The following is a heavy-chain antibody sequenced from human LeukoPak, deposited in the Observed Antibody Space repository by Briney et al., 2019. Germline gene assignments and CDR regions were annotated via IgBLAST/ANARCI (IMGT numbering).Heavy chain of an antibody. V-gene: IGHV4-34*01. CDR2: INHSGST. J-gene: IGHJ4*02. CDR3: ARPWNDY. CDR1: GGSFSGYY. D-gene: IGHD1-1*01. Sequence: SETLSLTCAVYGGSFSGYYWSWIRQPPGKGLEWIGEINHSGSTNYNPSLKSRVTISVDTSKNQFSLKLSSVTAADTAVYYCARPWNDYWGQGTLVTVSS.